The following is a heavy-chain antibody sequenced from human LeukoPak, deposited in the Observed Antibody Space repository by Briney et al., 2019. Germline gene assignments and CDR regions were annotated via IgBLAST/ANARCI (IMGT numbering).Heavy chain of an antibody. Sequence: GGSLRLSCAASGFTFDDYTMHRVRQAPGKGLEWVSLISWDGGSTYYADSVKGRFTISRDNSKNSLYLQMNSLRTEDTALYYCAKDYSGSSGAFQHWGQGTLVTVSS. CDR3: AKDYSGSSGAFQH. V-gene: IGHV3-43*01. CDR2: ISWDGGST. CDR1: GFTFDDYT. D-gene: IGHD1-26*01. J-gene: IGHJ1*01.